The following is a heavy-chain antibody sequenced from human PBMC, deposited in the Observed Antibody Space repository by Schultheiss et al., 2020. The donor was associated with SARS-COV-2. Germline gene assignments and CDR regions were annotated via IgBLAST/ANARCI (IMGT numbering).Heavy chain of an antibody. CDR3: AREKVAAAYSLFDP. CDR2: IYYSGST. D-gene: IGHD6-13*01. CDR1: GGSISSGDYY. Sequence: SETLSLTCTVSGGSISSGDYYWSWIRQHPGKGLEWIGYIYYSGSTNYNPSLKSRVTISVDTSKNQFSLKLSSVTAADTAVYYCAREKVAAAYSLFDPWGQGTLVTVSS. J-gene: IGHJ5*02. V-gene: IGHV4-61*08.